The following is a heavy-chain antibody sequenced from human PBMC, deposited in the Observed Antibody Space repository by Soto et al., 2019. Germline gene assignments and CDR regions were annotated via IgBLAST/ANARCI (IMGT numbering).Heavy chain of an antibody. CDR2: ISSSGTI. D-gene: IGHD3-9*01. CDR1: GFTFSDYD. J-gene: IGHJ4*02. CDR3: AHKGPEDWPLDY. V-gene: IGHV3-48*03. Sequence: HPGGSMRLSCAASGFTFSDYDMNWLRQDPGKGLEWVSYISSSGTIHYSDSVRGRFTISRDTSKNQVVLTMTNMDPMDTGTYYCAHKGPEDWPLDYWGQGTLVTVSS.